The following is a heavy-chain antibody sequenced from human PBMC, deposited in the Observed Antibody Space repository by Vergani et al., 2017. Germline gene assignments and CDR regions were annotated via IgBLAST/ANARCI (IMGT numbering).Heavy chain of an antibody. CDR2: ICHTEDT. CDR3: ATSGYRRWGYYFDY. D-gene: IGHD2-2*02. Sequence: QVQLQESGPGLVKPPGTLSLTCAVSGDSISSNNCWSWLRQPPGKGLEWIGEICHTEDTKYSPSLKSRVTVSVDESRNLFSLRLNSVTAADTAVYYCATSGYRRWGYYFDYWGQGMLVTVSA. V-gene: IGHV4-4*03. CDR1: GDSISSNNC. J-gene: IGHJ4*02.